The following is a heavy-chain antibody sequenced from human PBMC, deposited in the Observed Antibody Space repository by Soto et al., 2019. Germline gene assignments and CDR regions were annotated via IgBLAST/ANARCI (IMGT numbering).Heavy chain of an antibody. CDR2: INARSGST. D-gene: IGHD2-2*02. J-gene: IGHJ6*02. CDR1: GYTFTTCH. V-gene: IGHV1-46*01. CDR3: ARDSSIYPLRYYGMDV. Sequence: ASVKVSCKASGYTFTTCHMHWVRQAPGQGLEWMGIINARSGSTNYAQKFQGRVTLTRDTSTSTVSMELGSLRSEDTAIYYCARDSSIYPLRYYGMDVWGQGTTVTVSS.